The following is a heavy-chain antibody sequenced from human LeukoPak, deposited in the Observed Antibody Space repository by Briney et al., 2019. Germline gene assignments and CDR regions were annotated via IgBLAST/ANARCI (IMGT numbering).Heavy chain of an antibody. Sequence: GGSLRLSCAASGFTFSSYAMSWVRQAPGKGLEWVSSISGGGRSTYYAESVKGRFTISRDNSKNTLYLQMNSMRDEDTAVYYCATSLLEWFPYFDYWGQGTLVTVSS. CDR1: GFTFSSYA. D-gene: IGHD3-3*01. CDR3: ATSLLEWFPYFDY. CDR2: ISGGGRST. J-gene: IGHJ4*02. V-gene: IGHV3-23*01.